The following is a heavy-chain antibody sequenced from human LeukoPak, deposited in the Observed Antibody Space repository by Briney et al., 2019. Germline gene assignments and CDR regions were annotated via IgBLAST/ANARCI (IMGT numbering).Heavy chain of an antibody. CDR2: IYYSGST. J-gene: IGHJ4*02. CDR1: GGSISSGGHY. CDR3: ARSRASTMIGYYFDY. D-gene: IGHD3-22*01. Sequence: PSETLSLTCTVSGGSISSGGHYWSWIRQHPGKGLEWIGYIYYSGSTYYNPSLKSRVTISVDTSKNQFSLKLSSVTAADTAVYYCARSRASTMIGYYFDYWGQGTLVTVSS. V-gene: IGHV4-31*03.